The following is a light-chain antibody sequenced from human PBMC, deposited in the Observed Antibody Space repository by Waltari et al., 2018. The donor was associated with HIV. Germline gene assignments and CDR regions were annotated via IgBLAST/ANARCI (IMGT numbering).Light chain of an antibody. Sequence: QSFLTQTPSASGTPGQTVTISCSGSSSNIENDNVYWYQHLPGITPKLPIDKNFLRPSGVPDRFAASKSGTSASLTISGLRSADEADYYCVGWDSSLSAYVFGAGTKVAVL. CDR3: VGWDSSLSAYV. V-gene: IGLV1-47*01. J-gene: IGLJ1*01. CDR1: SSNIENDN. CDR2: KNF.